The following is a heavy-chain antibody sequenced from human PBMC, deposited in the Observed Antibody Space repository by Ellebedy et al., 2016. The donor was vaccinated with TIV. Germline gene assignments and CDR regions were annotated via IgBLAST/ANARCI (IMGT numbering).Heavy chain of an antibody. CDR1: GFTFSSYS. Sequence: LSLTCXASGFTFSSYSMNWVRQAPGKGLEWVSYISSSSSTIYYADSVKGRFTISRDNAKNSLYLQMNSLRDEDTAVYYCARGPLYGDYPNWFDPWGQGTLVTVSS. CDR2: ISSSSSTI. V-gene: IGHV3-48*02. D-gene: IGHD4-17*01. CDR3: ARGPLYGDYPNWFDP. J-gene: IGHJ5*02.